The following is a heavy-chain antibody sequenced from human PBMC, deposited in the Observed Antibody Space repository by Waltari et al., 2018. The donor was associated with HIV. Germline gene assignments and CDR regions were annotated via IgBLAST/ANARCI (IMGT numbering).Heavy chain of an antibody. D-gene: IGHD2-21*01. CDR3: ASIAYCGGDCYPRGMDV. CDR1: GFTVSSNY. CDR2: MYSGGST. J-gene: IGHJ6*02. V-gene: IGHV3-66*01. Sequence: EVQLVESGGGLVQPGGSLRLSCAASGFTVSSNYMSWVRQAPGEGLEWGSVMYSGGSTYYADSVKGRFTISRDNSKNTRYLQMNSLRAEDTAVYYCASIAYCGGDCYPRGMDVWGQGTTVTVSS.